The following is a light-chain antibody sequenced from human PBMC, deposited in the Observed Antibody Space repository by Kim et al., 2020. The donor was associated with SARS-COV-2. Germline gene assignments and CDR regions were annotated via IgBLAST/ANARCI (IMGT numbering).Light chain of an antibody. V-gene: IGLV1-51*01. Sequence: QSVLTQPPSMSAAPGQRVTISCSGISSNIGNNYVPWYQQLPGTAPKLLIYDTNERPSGIPDRFSGSKSGTSATLVITGLQTGDEADYYCETWDSSLRAGVFGGGTKFTVL. CDR1: SSNIGNNY. CDR2: DTN. J-gene: IGLJ3*02. CDR3: ETWDSSLRAGV.